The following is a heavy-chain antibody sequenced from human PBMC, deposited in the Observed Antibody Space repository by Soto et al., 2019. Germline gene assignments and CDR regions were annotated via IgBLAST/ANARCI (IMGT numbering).Heavy chain of an antibody. J-gene: IGHJ4*02. D-gene: IGHD1-20*01. CDR2: INAGNGNT. CDR3: ARGITLPTPLDY. Sequence: ASVKVSCKASGYTFTSYAMHWVRQAPGQRLEWMGWINAGNGNTKYSQKFQGRVTITRDTSASTAYMELSSLRSEDTAVYYCARGITLPTPLDYWGQGTLVTISS. CDR1: GYTFTSYA. V-gene: IGHV1-3*01.